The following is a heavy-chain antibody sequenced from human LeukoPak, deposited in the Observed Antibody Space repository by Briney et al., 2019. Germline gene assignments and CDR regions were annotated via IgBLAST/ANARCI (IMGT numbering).Heavy chain of an antibody. J-gene: IGHJ4*02. Sequence: AASVNVSCKASGYTFTSYGISWVRQAPGRGLEWMGWISAYNGNTNYAQKLQGRVTITTDTSTSTAYMELRSLRSDDTAVYYCARDHLSTKYYFDYWGQGTLVTVSS. V-gene: IGHV1-18*01. CDR2: ISAYNGNT. CDR1: GYTFTSYG. D-gene: IGHD2/OR15-2a*01. CDR3: ARDHLSTKYYFDY.